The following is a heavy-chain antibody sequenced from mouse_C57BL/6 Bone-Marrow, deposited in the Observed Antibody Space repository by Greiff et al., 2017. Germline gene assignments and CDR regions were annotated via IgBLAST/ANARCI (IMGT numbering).Heavy chain of an antibody. V-gene: IGHV1-81*01. CDR3: ARDYGREYFDY. J-gene: IGHJ2*01. CDR1: GYTFTSYG. Sequence: QVQLQQSGAELARPGASVTLSCKASGYTFTSYGISWVKQRTGQGLEWIGEIYPRSGNTYYNEKFKGKATLTADKSSSTAYMELRSLTSEDSAVYFCARDYGREYFDYWGQGTTLTVSS. D-gene: IGHD1-1*01. CDR2: IYPRSGNT.